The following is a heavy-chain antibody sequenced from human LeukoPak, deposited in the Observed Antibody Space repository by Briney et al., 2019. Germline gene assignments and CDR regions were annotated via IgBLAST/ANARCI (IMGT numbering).Heavy chain of an antibody. CDR1: GGSISSSSYY. J-gene: IGHJ1*01. D-gene: IGHD2-2*01. CDR2: INHSGST. Sequence: SETLPLTCTVSGGSISSSSYYWGWIRQPPGKGLEWIGEINHSGSTNYNPSLKSRVTISVDTSKNQFSLKLSSVTAADTAVYYCASGGVVVPAAKSYPPQLWGQGTLVTVSS. V-gene: IGHV4-39*07. CDR3: ASGGVVVPAAKSYPPQL.